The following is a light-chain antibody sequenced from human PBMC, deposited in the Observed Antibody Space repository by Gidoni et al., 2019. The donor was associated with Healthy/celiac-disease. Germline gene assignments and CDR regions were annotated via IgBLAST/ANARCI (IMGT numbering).Light chain of an antibody. CDR2: VAS. CDR1: QSISSY. V-gene: IGKV1-39*01. Sequence: DIQMTQSPSSLSASVADRVTITCRASQSISSYLNWYQQKPGKAPKLLIYVASSLHSGVLSRFSGSGSGTYFTLTISSLQPEDFATYDCQQSYSTPRTFGQGTKLEIK. J-gene: IGKJ2*01. CDR3: QQSYSTPRT.